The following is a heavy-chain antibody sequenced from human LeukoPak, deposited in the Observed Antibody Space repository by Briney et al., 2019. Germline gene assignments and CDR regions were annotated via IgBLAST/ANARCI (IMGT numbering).Heavy chain of an antibody. CDR2: ISAYNGNT. V-gene: IGHV1-18*01. CDR1: GYTFTSYG. J-gene: IGHJ4*02. CDR3: ARDGPYYYDSSGYYPVGFDY. D-gene: IGHD3-22*01. Sequence: ASVKVSCKASGYTFTSYGISWVRQAPGQGLEWMGWISAYNGNTNYAQKLQGRVTMTTDTSTGTAYMELRSLRSDDTAVYYCARDGPYYYDSSGYYPVGFDYWGQGTLVTVSS.